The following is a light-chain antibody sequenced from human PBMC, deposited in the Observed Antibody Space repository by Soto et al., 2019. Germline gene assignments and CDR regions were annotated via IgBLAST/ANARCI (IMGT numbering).Light chain of an antibody. V-gene: IGLV1-51*01. J-gene: IGLJ1*01. CDR1: SSNAGSNF. CDR3: GAWDCDLSLYL. CDR2: DND. Sequence: QSVLTQPPSVTASPGQTITISSSGSSSNAGSNFVSWYQHLRGTAPKLLIYDNDKRPSAYPARFSGSKSGTSVTLATTGLQPGDDGDYSCGAWDCDLSLYLLGTGTK.